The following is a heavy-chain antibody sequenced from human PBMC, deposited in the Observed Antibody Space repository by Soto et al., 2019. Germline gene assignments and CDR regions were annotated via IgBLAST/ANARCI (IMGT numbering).Heavy chain of an antibody. CDR1: GYIFTTFG. V-gene: IGHV1-18*01. CDR2: ISAYNGNR. D-gene: IGHD1-1*01. J-gene: IGHJ4*02. Sequence: QVQLVQSGAEVRKPGASVKVSCKASGYIFTTFGIGWVRQAPGQGLEWMGWISAYNGNRNFAQNVRDRVTMTTDTSTNTARMELRSLRSDDTAVYYCARDGGTGLDYWGQGTLVTVSS. CDR3: ARDGGTGLDY.